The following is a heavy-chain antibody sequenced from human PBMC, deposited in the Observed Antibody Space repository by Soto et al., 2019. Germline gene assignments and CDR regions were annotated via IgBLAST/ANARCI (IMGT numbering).Heavy chain of an antibody. V-gene: IGHV4-31*03. J-gene: IGHJ5*02. Sequence: SETLSLTCTVSGGSISSGGYYWSWIRQHPGKGLEWIGYIYYSGSTYYNPSLKSRVTISVDTSKNQFSLKLSSVTAADTAVYYCARAPDPCSGGSCYFGWFDPWGQGTLVTVSS. CDR1: GGSISSGGYY. D-gene: IGHD2-15*01. CDR3: ARAPDPCSGGSCYFGWFDP. CDR2: IYYSGST.